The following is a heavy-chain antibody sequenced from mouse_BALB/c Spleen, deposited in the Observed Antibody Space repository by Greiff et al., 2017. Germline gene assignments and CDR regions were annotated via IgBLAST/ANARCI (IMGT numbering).Heavy chain of an antibody. V-gene: IGHV3-2*02. J-gene: IGHJ2*01. D-gene: IGHD3-2*01. CDR3: APDSSGYFDY. CDR1: GYSFTSYYA. Sequence: EVKLMESGPGLVKPSQSLSLTCTVTGYSFTSYYARYWIRQLPGNQLGLMGLISYSGSTSYNPSLTSRISITRDTSKNQFFLQLNSVTTEDTATYYCAPDSSGYFDYWGQGTTLTVSS. CDR2: ISYSGST.